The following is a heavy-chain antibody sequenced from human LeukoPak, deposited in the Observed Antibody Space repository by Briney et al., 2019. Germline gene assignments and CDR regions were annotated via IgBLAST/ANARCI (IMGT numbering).Heavy chain of an antibody. V-gene: IGHV3-48*01. CDR1: GFTFSSYS. CDR2: ISSSSSTI. J-gene: IGHJ4*02. CDR3: ARSTVTTGDY. Sequence: GGSLRLSCAASGFTFSSYSMNWVRQAPGKGLEWVSYISSSSSTIHYADSVKGRFTISRDNAKNSLYLQMNSLRAEDTAVYYCARSTVTTGDYWGQGTLVTVSS. D-gene: IGHD4-17*01.